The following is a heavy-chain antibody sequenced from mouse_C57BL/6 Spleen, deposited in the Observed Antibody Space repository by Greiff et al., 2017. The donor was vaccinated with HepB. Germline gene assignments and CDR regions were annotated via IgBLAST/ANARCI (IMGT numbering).Heavy chain of an antibody. V-gene: IGHV1-9*01. CDR2: ILPGSGST. CDR3: ARRGYGSSYEWYFDV. Sequence: VKLVESGAELMKPGASVKLSCKATGYTFTGYWIEWVKQRPGHGLEWIGEILPGSGSTNYNEKFKGKATFTADTSSNTAYMQLSSLTTEDSAIYYCARRGYGSSYEWYFDVWGTGTTVTVSS. CDR1: GYTFTGYW. J-gene: IGHJ1*03. D-gene: IGHD1-1*01.